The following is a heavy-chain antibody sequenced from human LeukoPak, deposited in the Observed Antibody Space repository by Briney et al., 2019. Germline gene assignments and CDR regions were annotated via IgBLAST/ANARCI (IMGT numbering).Heavy chain of an antibody. Sequence: SETLSLTCTVSGGSISSSSYYWGWIRQPPGKGLEWIGSIYYSGSTYYNPSLKSRATISVDTSKNQFSLKLSSVTAADTAVYYCASEEGELPPFDYWGQGTLVTVSS. CDR2: IYYSGST. CDR1: GGSISSSSYY. CDR3: ASEEGELPPFDY. V-gene: IGHV4-39*01. J-gene: IGHJ4*02. D-gene: IGHD1-26*01.